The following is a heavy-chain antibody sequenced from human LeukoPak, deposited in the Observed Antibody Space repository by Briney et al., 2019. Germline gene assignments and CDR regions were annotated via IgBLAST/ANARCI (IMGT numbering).Heavy chain of an antibody. CDR3: ARTVRDIAAAGTGWFDP. V-gene: IGHV3-53*01. D-gene: IGHD6-13*01. CDR1: GFTVSSNY. J-gene: IGHJ5*02. CDR2: IYSGGST. Sequence: PGGSLRLSCAASGFTVSSNYMSWVRQAPGKGLEWVSVIYSGGSTYYAESVKGRFTISRDNSKNTLYLQMNSLRAEDTAVYYCARTVRDIAAAGTGWFDPWGQGTVVTVSS.